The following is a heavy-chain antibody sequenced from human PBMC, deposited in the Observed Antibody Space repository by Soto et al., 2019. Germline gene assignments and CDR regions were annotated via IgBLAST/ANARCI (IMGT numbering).Heavy chain of an antibody. CDR2: MNPNSGNT. CDR1: GYTFTSYD. V-gene: IGHV1-8*01. Sequence: QVQLVQSGAEVKKPGASVKVSCKASGYTFTSYDINWVRQATGQGLEWMGWMNPNSGNTGYAQKFQGRVTMTRNTCISTAYMELSSLRSEDTAVYYCAGVHHDYSTYGVDYWGQGTLVTVSS. D-gene: IGHD4-4*01. J-gene: IGHJ4*02. CDR3: AGVHHDYSTYGVDY.